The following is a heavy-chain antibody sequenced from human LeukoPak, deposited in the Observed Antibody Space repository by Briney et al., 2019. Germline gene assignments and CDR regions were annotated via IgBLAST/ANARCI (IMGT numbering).Heavy chain of an antibody. J-gene: IGHJ4*02. CDR1: RFTFSSYW. CDR3: AREVPYYYDSSFDY. CDR2: INSDGSST. D-gene: IGHD3-22*01. V-gene: IGHV3-74*01. Sequence: GGSLRLSCAASRFTFSSYWMHWVRQAPGKGLVWVSRINSDGSSTSYADSVKGRFTISRDNAKNTLYLQMNSLRAEDTAVYYCAREVPYYYDSSFDYWGQGTLVTVSS.